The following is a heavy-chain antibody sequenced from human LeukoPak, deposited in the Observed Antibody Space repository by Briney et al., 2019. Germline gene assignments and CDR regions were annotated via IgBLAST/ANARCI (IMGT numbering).Heavy chain of an antibody. CDR3: AGGRGSSAVPHFDY. CDR2: INHSGST. CDR1: GGSLSGYY. D-gene: IGHD6-6*01. J-gene: IGHJ4*02. V-gene: IGHV4-34*01. Sequence: SETLSLTCAVYGGSLSGYYWSWIRQSPGKGLEWFGEINHSGSTNYNPSLTSRVTISLDTSKNQFSLKLSSVTAADTAVYYCAGGRGSSAVPHFDYWGQGILVTVSS.